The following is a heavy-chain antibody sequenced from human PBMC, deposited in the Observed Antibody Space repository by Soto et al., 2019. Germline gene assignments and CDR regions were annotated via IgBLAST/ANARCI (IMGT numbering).Heavy chain of an antibody. CDR1: GYTFTSYY. D-gene: IGHD2-21*02. Sequence: ASVKVSCKASGYTFTSYYMHWVRQAPGQGLEWMGIINPSGGSTSYAQKFQGRVTMTRDTSTSTVYMELSSLRSEDTAVYYCARVFIPLDCGGDCYTLDYWGQGTLVTVS. CDR3: ARVFIPLDCGGDCYTLDY. J-gene: IGHJ4*02. V-gene: IGHV1-46*01. CDR2: INPSGGST.